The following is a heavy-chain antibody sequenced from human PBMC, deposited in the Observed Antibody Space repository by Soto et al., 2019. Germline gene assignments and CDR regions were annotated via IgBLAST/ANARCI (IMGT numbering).Heavy chain of an antibody. CDR2: IYYSGST. CDR3: ARSYGSGSYYNWGSYYGMDV. J-gene: IGHJ6*02. Sequence: QVQLQESGPGLVKPSQTLSLTCTVSGGSISSGGYYWSWIRQHPGKGLEWIGYIYYSGSTYYNPSLNSRVTVSVDTSTNQFSLKLSSVTAADTAVYYCARSYGSGSYYNWGSYYGMDVWGQGTTVTVSS. V-gene: IGHV4-31*03. CDR1: GGSISSGGYY. D-gene: IGHD3-10*01.